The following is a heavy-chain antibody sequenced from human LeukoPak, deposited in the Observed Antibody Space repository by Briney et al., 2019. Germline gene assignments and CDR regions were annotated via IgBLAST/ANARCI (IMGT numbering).Heavy chain of an antibody. V-gene: IGHV3-23*01. D-gene: IGHD2-2*01. CDR2: ISGSDGST. CDR1: GPTFSNYV. CDR3: AKLLSGYCSRTSCLNWFDP. J-gene: IGHJ5*02. Sequence: GGSLRLSCAASGPTFSNYVMSWVRQAPGKGLEWVSAISGSDGSTLYADSVKGRFTVSRDNSKNTLYLQMNSLRAEDTAVYYCAKLLSGYCSRTSCLNWFDPWGQGTLVTVSS.